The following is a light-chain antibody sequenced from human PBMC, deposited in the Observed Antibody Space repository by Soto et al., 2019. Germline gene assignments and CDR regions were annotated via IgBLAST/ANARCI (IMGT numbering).Light chain of an antibody. CDR2: YDS. J-gene: IGLJ1*01. V-gene: IGLV3-21*04. CDR3: QVWDSSSDHV. CDR1: NIGSKS. Sequence: SYELTQPPSVSVAPGKTARITCGGNNIGSKSVHWYQQKPGQAPVLVIYYDSDRPSGIPERFSDSNSGNTATLTISRVEAGDEADYYCQVWDSSSDHVFGTGTKVTVL.